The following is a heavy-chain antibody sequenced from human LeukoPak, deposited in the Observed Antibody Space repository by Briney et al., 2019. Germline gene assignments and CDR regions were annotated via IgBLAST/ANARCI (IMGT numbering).Heavy chain of an antibody. CDR2: IYYSGST. V-gene: IGHV4-39*07. CDR1: GGSISISSYY. D-gene: IGHD3-10*01. CDR3: ARDRYAKLWFGEASYPNGMDV. J-gene: IGHJ6*02. Sequence: SETLSLTCTVSGGSISISSYYCDWIRQPPGRGLEWIGSIYYSGSTYYNASLKSRVTISVDTSKNQFSLKLSSVTAADTAVYYCARDRYAKLWFGEASYPNGMDVWGQGTTVTVSS.